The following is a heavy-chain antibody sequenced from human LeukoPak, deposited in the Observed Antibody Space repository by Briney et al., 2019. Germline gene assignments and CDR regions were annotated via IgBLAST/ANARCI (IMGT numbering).Heavy chain of an antibody. CDR3: ARTVGYSGYLYYFDS. D-gene: IGHD5-12*01. CDR2: IYYSGST. CDR1: GGSISSSRYY. J-gene: IGHJ4*02. V-gene: IGHV4-39*01. Sequence: PSETLSLNCTVSGGSISSSRYYWGWIRQPPGKGLEWIGTIYYSGSTYDNPSLKSRVTISVDTSKNQFSLKLTSVTAADTAVYYCARTVGYSGYLYYFDSWGQGTLVTVSS.